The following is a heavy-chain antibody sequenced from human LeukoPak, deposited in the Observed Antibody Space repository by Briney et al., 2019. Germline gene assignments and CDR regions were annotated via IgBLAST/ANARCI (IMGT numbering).Heavy chain of an antibody. Sequence: GASVKVSCKASGYTFTGYYMHWVRQAPGQGLEWMGWINPNSGGTNYAQKFQGRVTMTRDTSIRTAYMELSSLRSDDTAIYYRARDKVAAAGLQADDYYYYYMDVWGKGTTVTVSS. V-gene: IGHV1-2*02. CDR3: ARDKVAAAGLQADDYYYYYMDV. CDR1: GYTFTGYY. D-gene: IGHD6-13*01. CDR2: INPNSGGT. J-gene: IGHJ6*03.